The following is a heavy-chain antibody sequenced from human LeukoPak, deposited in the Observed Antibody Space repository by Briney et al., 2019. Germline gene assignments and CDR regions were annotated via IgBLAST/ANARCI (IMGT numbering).Heavy chain of an antibody. CDR2: IYSGGNT. Sequence: GGSLRLSCAASELMFSSYAMSWVRQAPGKGLEWVSVIYSGGNTYYADSVKGRFTISRDNSKNTLYLQMNTLRAEDTAVYYCARDRGVELKTYDSSGYYKGDAFDIWGQGTTVTVSS. J-gene: IGHJ3*02. D-gene: IGHD3-22*01. CDR3: ARDRGVELKTYDSSGYYKGDAFDI. V-gene: IGHV3-66*01. CDR1: ELMFSSYA.